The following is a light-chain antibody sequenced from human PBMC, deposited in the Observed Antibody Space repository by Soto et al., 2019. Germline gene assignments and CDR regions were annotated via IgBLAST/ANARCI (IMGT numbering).Light chain of an antibody. V-gene: IGKV1-8*01. Sequence: AVLLTQSPSSFSASTGDRATITCRASQDIHNYLAGYQQVPGKAPKLLLYAASILQTGVPSRFSGSGSGTDFTLTIDGLQSEDFATYFCQHYYNYPWTFGQGTTVE. J-gene: IGKJ1*01. CDR2: AAS. CDR1: QDIHNY. CDR3: QHYYNYPWT.